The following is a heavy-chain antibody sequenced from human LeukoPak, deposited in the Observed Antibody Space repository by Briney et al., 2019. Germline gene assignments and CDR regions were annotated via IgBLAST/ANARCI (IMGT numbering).Heavy chain of an antibody. CDR1: GFKFDDYD. J-gene: IGHJ3*02. CDR3: ARDGINAFDI. D-gene: IGHD2-15*01. CDR2: ISWDSGTR. V-gene: IGHV3-9*01. Sequence: GRSLRLSCAASGFKFDDYDMHWVRQAPGKGLEWVSGISWDSGTRVYADSVKGRFTVSRDNSKNTLYLQMNSLRAEDTAVYYCARDGINAFDIWGQGTMVTVSS.